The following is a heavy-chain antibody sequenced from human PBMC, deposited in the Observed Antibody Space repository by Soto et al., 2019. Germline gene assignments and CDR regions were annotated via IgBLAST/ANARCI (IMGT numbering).Heavy chain of an antibody. CDR3: ARDLRAVGMASRFDP. J-gene: IGHJ5*02. V-gene: IGHV3-11*01. Sequence: VQLLDSGGGLVQPGGSLRLSCAASGFTFGDYYMTWIRQAPGKGLEWVSFIGNRGTGIYYADSVKGRFTIFRDNAKNSLYLQMNSLRAEDTAMYYCARDLRAVGMASRFDPWGQGTLVTVSS. CDR1: GFTFGDYY. CDR2: IGNRGTGI. D-gene: IGHD6-13*01.